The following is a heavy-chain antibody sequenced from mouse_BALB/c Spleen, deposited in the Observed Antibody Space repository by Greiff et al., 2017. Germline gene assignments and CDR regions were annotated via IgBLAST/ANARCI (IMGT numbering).Heavy chain of an antibody. CDR3: ARWGYDLAY. D-gene: IGHD2-2*01. CDR2: IDPENGNT. Sequence: VQLKQSGAELVRPGALVKLSCKASGFNINDYYMHWVKQRPEQGLEWIGWIDPENGNTKYDPKFQGKASITADTSSNTAYLQLSSLTSEDTAVYYCARWGYDLAYWGQGTLVTVSA. J-gene: IGHJ3*01. CDR1: GFNINDYY. V-gene: IGHV14-1*02.